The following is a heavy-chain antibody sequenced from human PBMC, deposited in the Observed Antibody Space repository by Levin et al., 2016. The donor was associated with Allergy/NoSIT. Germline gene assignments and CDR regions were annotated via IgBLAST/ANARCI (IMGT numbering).Heavy chain of an antibody. Sequence: SETLSLTCTVSGGSISSYYWSWIRQPAGKGLEWIGRIYTSGSTNYNPSLKSRVTMSVDTSKNQFSLKLSSVTAADTAVYYCAGIQLERRSSYYYYGMDVWGQGTTVTVSS. D-gene: IGHD1-1*01. CDR3: AGIQLERRSSYYYYGMDV. V-gene: IGHV4-4*07. CDR2: IYTSGST. CDR1: GGSISSYY. J-gene: IGHJ6*02.